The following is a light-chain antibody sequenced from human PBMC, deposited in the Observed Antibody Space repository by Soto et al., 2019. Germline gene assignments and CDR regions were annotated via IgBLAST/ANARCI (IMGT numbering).Light chain of an antibody. Sequence: VLTQSPGTLSLSPGDRATLSCRASQSVTANYLAWYQQKPGQAPRLLIYGASSRATGIPDRFSGSGSGTDFTLTLTRLEPEDFAVYFCQQYGSSPLTFGGGTKVEIK. CDR2: GAS. V-gene: IGKV3-20*01. CDR3: QQYGSSPLT. J-gene: IGKJ4*01. CDR1: QSVTANY.